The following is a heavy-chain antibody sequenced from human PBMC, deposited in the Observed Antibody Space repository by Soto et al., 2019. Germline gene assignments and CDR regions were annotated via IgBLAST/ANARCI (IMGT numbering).Heavy chain of an antibody. CDR3: ARVRQLVGYFYYYIDV. CDR1: GYTFTNYG. V-gene: IGHV1-18*01. CDR2: IGAYNGNT. D-gene: IGHD6-6*01. J-gene: IGHJ6*03. Sequence: QVQLLQSGAEVKKPGASVKVSCKASGYTFTNYGITWVRQAPGRGLEWMGGIGAYNGNTHYTQRLQGRVTMTTDTSTSTAYMELRGLRSDDTAVYYGARVRQLVGYFYYYIDVWGKGTTVTVSS.